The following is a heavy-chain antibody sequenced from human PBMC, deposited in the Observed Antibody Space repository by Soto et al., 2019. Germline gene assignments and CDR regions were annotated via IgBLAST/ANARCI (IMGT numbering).Heavy chain of an antibody. D-gene: IGHD1-26*01. J-gene: IGHJ4*02. CDR3: ARRGTYFAY. Sequence: QLQLQESGPGLVKPSETLSLTCTVSGGSISSSSYYWGWIRQPPGKALEWIGSIYYSGSTYYNPSLKSRVTISVDTSKNQFSLKLSSVTAADTAVYYCARRGTYFAYWGQGTLVTVSS. CDR1: GGSISSSSYY. CDR2: IYYSGST. V-gene: IGHV4-39*01.